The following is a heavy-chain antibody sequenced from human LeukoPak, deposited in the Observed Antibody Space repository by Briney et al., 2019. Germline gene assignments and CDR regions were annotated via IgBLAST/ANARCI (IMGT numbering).Heavy chain of an antibody. Sequence: PGGSLRLSCAASGFTFSSYAMSWVRQSPGKGLEWFGEVDDRGNIFYNPSLKSRVTISADASKNQFSLKVMSVTAADTAVYYRARKWVHNTLDFWGQGTMVTVSS. V-gene: IGHV4-34*01. CDR3: ARKWVHNTLDF. CDR1: GFTFSSYA. J-gene: IGHJ3*01. D-gene: IGHD1-26*01. CDR2: VDDRGNI.